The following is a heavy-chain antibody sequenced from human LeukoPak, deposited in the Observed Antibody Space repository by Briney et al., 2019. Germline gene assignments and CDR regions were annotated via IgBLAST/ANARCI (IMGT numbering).Heavy chain of an antibody. CDR2: ISSNGGST. Sequence: GGSLRLSCSASGFTFSNHAMHWVRQAPGKGLEYVSAISSNGGSTYYADSVKGRFTISRDNSKNTLYLQMSSLRAEDTVVYYCVKGTGTKYYYYGMDVWGQGTTVTVSS. J-gene: IGHJ6*02. CDR1: GFTFSNHA. CDR3: VKGTGTKYYYYGMDV. V-gene: IGHV3-64D*06. D-gene: IGHD3/OR15-3a*01.